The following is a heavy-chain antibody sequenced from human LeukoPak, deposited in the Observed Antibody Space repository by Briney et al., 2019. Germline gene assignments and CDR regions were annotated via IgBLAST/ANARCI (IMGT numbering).Heavy chain of an antibody. CDR1: GGSFSGYY. CDR2: INHRGST. J-gene: IGHJ6*03. V-gene: IGHV4-34*01. CDR3: ARVSKDYGSGSYYISSYYYYMDV. D-gene: IGHD3-10*01. Sequence: SETPSLTCAVYGGSFSGYYWGWIRPPPGKGLEGIGEINHRGSTNYNPSLKSRVTISVDTSKNQFSLKLSSVTAADTAVYYCARVSKDYGSGSYYISSYYYYMDVWGKGTTVTVSS.